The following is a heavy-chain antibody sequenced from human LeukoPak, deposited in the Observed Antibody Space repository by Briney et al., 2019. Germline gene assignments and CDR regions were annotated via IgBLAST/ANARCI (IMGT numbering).Heavy chain of an antibody. D-gene: IGHD1-26*01. CDR1: GFTFSSYG. CDR2: ISYDGSNK. J-gene: IGHJ3*02. Sequence: PGGSLRLSCAASGFTFSSYGMHWVRQAPGKGLEWVAVISYDGSNKYYADSVKGRFTISRDNSKNTLYLQMSSLRAEDTAVYYCAKDLNRIVGVTRDTFDIWGQGTMVTV. CDR3: AKDLNRIVGVTRDTFDI. V-gene: IGHV3-30*18.